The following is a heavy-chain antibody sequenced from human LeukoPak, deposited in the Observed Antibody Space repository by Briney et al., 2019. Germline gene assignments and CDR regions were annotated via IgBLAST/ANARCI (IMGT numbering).Heavy chain of an antibody. CDR2: IYASGNT. Sequence: SETLSLTCTVSGGSISSYYWSWIRQPAGKGPEWIGRIYASGNTRYNPSLKSRLTMSVDTSKNQFSLKLSSVTAADTAVYYCARGSLHEAAGTYYFDYWGQGTLVTVSS. J-gene: IGHJ4*02. CDR1: GGSISSYY. CDR3: ARGSLHEAAGTYYFDY. D-gene: IGHD6-13*01. V-gene: IGHV4-4*07.